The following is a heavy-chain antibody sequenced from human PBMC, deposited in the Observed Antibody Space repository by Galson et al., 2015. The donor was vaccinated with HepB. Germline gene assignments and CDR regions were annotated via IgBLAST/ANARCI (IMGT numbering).Heavy chain of an antibody. CDR3: ARDRHNWNYFGHYFDY. J-gene: IGHJ4*02. V-gene: IGHV3-66*01. CDR1: GFTVSSNY. Sequence: SLRLSCAASGFTVSSNYMSWVRQAPGKGLEWVSVIYSGGSTYYADSVKGRFTISRDNSKNTLYLQMNSLRAEDTAVYYCARDRHNWNYFGHYFDYWGQGTLVTVSS. CDR2: IYSGGST. D-gene: IGHD1-7*01.